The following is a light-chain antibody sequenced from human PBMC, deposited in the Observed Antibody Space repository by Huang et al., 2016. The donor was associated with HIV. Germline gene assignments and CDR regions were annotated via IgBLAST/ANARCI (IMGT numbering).Light chain of an antibody. CDR1: QSVLDSSDIRNY. Sequence: DIVMTQSPDSLPVSLGERATINCKSSQSVLDSSDIRNYLVWYQQKSGQPPKLLIYWASTRESGVPDRFSGSGSGTDFTLSIDSLQAEDVAVYYCQQYYSLPYTFGQGTKLEIK. CDR2: WAS. J-gene: IGKJ2*01. V-gene: IGKV4-1*01. CDR3: QQYYSLPYT.